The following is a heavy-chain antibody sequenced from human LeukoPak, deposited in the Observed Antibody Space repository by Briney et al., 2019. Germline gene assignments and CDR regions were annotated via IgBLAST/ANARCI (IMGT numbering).Heavy chain of an antibody. Sequence: GESLKISCKGSGYSFTSYWIGWVRQMPGKGLEWMGIIYPGDSDTRYSPSFQGQVTISADKSISTAYLQWSSLKASDTAMYYCARHCSSTSCYSSNTFSRIDYYGMDVWGKGTAVTVSS. CDR2: IYPGDSDT. CDR1: GYSFTSYW. J-gene: IGHJ6*04. D-gene: IGHD2-2*01. V-gene: IGHV5-51*01. CDR3: ARHCSSTSCYSSNTFSRIDYYGMDV.